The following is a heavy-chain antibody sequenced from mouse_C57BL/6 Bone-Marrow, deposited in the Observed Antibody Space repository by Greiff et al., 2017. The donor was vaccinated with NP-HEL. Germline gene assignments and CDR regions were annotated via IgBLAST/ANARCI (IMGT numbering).Heavy chain of an antibody. J-gene: IGHJ2*01. V-gene: IGHV1-85*01. CDR1: GYTFTSYD. D-gene: IGHD1-1*01. CDR2: IYPRDGST. CDR3: AWGFTTVVAPFDY. Sequence: QVQLQQSGPELVKPGASVKLSCKASGYTFTSYDINWVKQRPGQGLEWIGWIYPRDGSTKYNEKFKGKATLTVDKSSSTAYMQLSSLTSEDSAVYYCAWGFTTVVAPFDYWGQGTTLTVSS.